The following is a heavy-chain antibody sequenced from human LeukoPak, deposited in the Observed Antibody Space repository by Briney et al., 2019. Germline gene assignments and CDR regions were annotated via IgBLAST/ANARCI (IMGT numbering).Heavy chain of an antibody. V-gene: IGHV3-48*01. CDR1: GFTFSSYS. CDR3: ARDVVPVDPAVDY. Sequence: GGSLRLSCAASGFTFSSYSMNWVRQAPGKGLEWVSYISSSSSTIYYADSVKGRFTISRDNAKNSLYLQMNSLRAEDTAVYYCARDVVPVDPAVDYWGQGTLVTVSS. J-gene: IGHJ4*02. D-gene: IGHD2-2*01. CDR2: ISSSSSTI.